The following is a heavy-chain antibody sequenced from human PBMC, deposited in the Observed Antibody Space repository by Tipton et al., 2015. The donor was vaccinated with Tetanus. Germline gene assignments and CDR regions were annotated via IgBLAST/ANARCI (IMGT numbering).Heavy chain of an antibody. Sequence: TLSLTCAVYGGSFSGYYWSWIRQPPGKGLEWIGEINHSGSTNYNPSLKSRVTISVDTSKNHFSLKLSSVTAADTAVYYCARVAHDFWSGYSGYFDNWGQGTLVTVSS. D-gene: IGHD3-3*01. V-gene: IGHV4-34*01. CDR1: GGSFSGYY. CDR3: ARVAHDFWSGYSGYFDN. J-gene: IGHJ4*02. CDR2: INHSGST.